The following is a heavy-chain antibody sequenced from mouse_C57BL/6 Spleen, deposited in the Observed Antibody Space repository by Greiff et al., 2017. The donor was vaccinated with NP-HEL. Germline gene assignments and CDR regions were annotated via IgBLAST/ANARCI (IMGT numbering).Heavy chain of an antibody. CDR2: FYPGSGSI. V-gene: IGHV1-62-2*01. D-gene: IGHD2-5*01. Sequence: QVQLQQSGAELVKPGASVKLSCKASGYTFTEYTIHCVQQRSGQGLEWIGWFYPGSGSIKYNEKFKDKATLTADKSSSTVYMELSRLTSEDSAVYFCARHEDRDSNYENYYAMDYWGQGTSVTVSS. CDR1: GYTFTEYT. CDR3: ARHEDRDSNYENYYAMDY. J-gene: IGHJ4*01.